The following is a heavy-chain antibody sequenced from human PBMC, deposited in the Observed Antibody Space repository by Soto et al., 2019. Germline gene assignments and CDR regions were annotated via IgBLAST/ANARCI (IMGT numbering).Heavy chain of an antibody. Sequence: GGSLRLSCAASGFTFSSYAMHWVRQAPGKGLEWVAVISYDGSNKYYADSVKGRFTISRDNSKNTLYLQMNSLRAEDTAVYYCAREWGSYYDILTGYYGYYYGMDVWGQGTTVTVPS. D-gene: IGHD3-9*01. CDR1: GFTFSSYA. CDR2: ISYDGSNK. J-gene: IGHJ6*02. CDR3: AREWGSYYDILTGYYGYYYGMDV. V-gene: IGHV3-30-3*01.